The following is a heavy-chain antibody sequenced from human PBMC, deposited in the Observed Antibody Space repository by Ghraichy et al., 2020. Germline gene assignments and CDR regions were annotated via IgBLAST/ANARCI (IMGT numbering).Heavy chain of an antibody. Sequence: GGSLRLSCAASGFTFSSFRMAWVRQAPGKGLEWVSSIRSGSEYIYSADSVKGRFTISRDNANKVLYLQMNSLRAEDTAVYYCARDVGVIWAFDSWGQGTLVSVSS. CDR1: GFTFSSFR. V-gene: IGHV3-21*01. D-gene: IGHD2-21*01. CDR2: IRSGSEYI. CDR3: ARDVGVIWAFDS. J-gene: IGHJ4*03.